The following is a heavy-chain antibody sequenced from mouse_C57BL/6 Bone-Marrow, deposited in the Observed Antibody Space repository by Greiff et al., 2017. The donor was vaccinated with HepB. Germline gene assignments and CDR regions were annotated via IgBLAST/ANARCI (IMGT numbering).Heavy chain of an antibody. J-gene: IGHJ2*01. CDR1: GYTFTSYW. CDR2: IHPNSGST. Sequence: VQLQQSGAELVKPGASVKLSCKASGYTFTSYWMHWVKQRPGQGLEWIGMIHPNSGSTNYNEKFKSKATLTVDKSSSTAYMQLSSLTSEDSAVYYCAREGGSYYFDYWGQGTTLTVSS. CDR3: AREGGSYYFDY. V-gene: IGHV1-64*01. D-gene: IGHD3-1*01.